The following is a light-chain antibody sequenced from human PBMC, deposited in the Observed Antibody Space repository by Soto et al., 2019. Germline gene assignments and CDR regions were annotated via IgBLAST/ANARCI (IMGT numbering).Light chain of an antibody. CDR3: QQYNSYSGT. CDR2: KAS. J-gene: IGKJ1*01. CDR1: QSISNW. V-gene: IGKV1-5*03. Sequence: DIQMTQSPSTLSASVGDRVTITCRASQSISNWLAWYQQRPGKAPKLLVYKASSLQSGVPSRFSGSGSGTEFTLTISSLQADDFATYYCQQYNSYSGTFGQGTKVEIK.